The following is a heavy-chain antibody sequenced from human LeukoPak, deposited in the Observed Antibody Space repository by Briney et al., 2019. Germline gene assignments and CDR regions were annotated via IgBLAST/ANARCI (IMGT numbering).Heavy chain of an antibody. CDR2: ISAYNGNT. D-gene: IGHD5-24*01. V-gene: IGHV1-18*01. Sequence: ASVKVSCKASSYTFTSYGISWVRQAPGQGLEWMGWISAYNGNTNYAQKLQGRVTMTTDTSTSTAYMELRSLRSDDTAVYYCARDKTRDGYNYYFDYWGQGTLVTVSS. CDR1: SYTFTSYG. CDR3: ARDKTRDGYNYYFDY. J-gene: IGHJ4*02.